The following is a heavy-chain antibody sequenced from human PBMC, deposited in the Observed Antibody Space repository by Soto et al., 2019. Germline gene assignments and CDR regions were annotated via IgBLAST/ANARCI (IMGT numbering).Heavy chain of an antibody. V-gene: IGHV1-69*13. Sequence: RASVKVSCKASGGTFSSYAISWVRQAPGQGLEWMGGIIPIFGTANYAQKFQGRVTITADESTSTAYMELSSLRSEDTAVYYCARVSGDTAMAIFDCWGQGTLVTVSS. CDR1: GGTFSSYA. CDR2: IIPIFGTA. D-gene: IGHD5-18*01. J-gene: IGHJ4*02. CDR3: ARVSGDTAMAIFDC.